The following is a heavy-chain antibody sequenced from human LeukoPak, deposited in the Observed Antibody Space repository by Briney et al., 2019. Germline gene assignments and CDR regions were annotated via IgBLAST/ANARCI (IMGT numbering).Heavy chain of an antibody. D-gene: IGHD3-10*01. V-gene: IGHV4-34*01. CDR3: ARTIVRGYYYGMDV. Sequence: SETLSLTCAVYGGSFSGYYWSWIRQPPGKGLEWIGEINHSGSTNYNPSLKSRVTISVDTSKNQFSLKLSSVTAADTAVYYCARTIVRGYYYGMDVWGQGTTVTVSS. CDR1: GGSFSGYY. J-gene: IGHJ6*02. CDR2: INHSGST.